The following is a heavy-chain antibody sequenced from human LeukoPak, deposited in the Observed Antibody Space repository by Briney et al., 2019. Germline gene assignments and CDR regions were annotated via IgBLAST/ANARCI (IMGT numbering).Heavy chain of an antibody. J-gene: IGHJ4*02. Sequence: GGSLRLSCAASGFTFDDYGMSWVRQAPGKGLEWVSAISGSGGSTYYADSVKGRFTISRDNSKNTLYLQMNSLRAEDTAVYYCAKGFPNYYDSSGHDYWGQGTLVTVSS. V-gene: IGHV3-23*01. CDR2: ISGSGGST. D-gene: IGHD3-22*01. CDR3: AKGFPNYYDSSGHDY. CDR1: GFTFDDYG.